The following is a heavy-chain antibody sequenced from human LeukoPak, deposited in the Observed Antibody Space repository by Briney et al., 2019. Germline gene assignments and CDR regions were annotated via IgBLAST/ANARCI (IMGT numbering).Heavy chain of an antibody. V-gene: IGHV1-18*01. CDR3: ARDVLELLWFGERHNIAVAGTGDFDY. Sequence: AAVKVCCKGSGYSFTSYGISWVWQGPGQGLEWMGWFCVYNGNTNYAQKLQGRVNMTTDTSTSTAYMELRSLRSDDTAVYYCARDVLELLWFGERHNIAVAGTGDFDYWGQGTLVTVSS. CDR2: FCVYNGNT. D-gene: IGHD3-10*01. J-gene: IGHJ4*02. CDR1: GYSFTSYG.